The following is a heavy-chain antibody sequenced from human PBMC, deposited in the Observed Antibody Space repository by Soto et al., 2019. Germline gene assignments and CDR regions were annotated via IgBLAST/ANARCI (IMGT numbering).Heavy chain of an antibody. D-gene: IGHD3-3*01. Sequence: SETLSLTCPVSGGSISSGDYYWSWIRQPPGKGLEWIGYIYYSGSTYYNPSLKSRVTISVDTSKNQFSLKLSSVTAADTAVYYCARGRTYYDFWSGYYLSAFDIWGQGTMVTVSS. J-gene: IGHJ3*02. CDR3: ARGRTYYDFWSGYYLSAFDI. CDR2: IYYSGST. V-gene: IGHV4-30-4*01. CDR1: GGSISSGDYY.